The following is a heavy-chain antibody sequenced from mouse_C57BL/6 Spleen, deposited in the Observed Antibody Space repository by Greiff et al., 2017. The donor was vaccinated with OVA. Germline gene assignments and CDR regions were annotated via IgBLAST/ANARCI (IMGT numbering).Heavy chain of an antibody. CDR3: TRLYYSNYGDY. J-gene: IGHJ4*01. D-gene: IGHD2-5*01. V-gene: IGHV1-15*01. Sequence: VKLVESGAELVRPGASVTLSCKASGYTFTDYEMHWVKQTPVHGLEWIGAIDPETGGTAYNQKFKGKAILTADKSSSTAYMELRSLTSEDSAVYYCTRLYYSNYGDYWGQGTSVTVSS. CDR2: IDPETGGT. CDR1: GYTFTDYE.